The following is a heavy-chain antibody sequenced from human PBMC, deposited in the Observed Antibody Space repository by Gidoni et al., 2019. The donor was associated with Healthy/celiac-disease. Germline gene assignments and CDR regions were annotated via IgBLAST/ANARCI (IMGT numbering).Heavy chain of an antibody. CDR1: GGSISSNNW. D-gene: IGHD6-19*01. CDR3: ALGVAVAGTTRAGTFDY. Sequence: QVQLQESGPGLVKPSATLSLTCAVSGGSISSNNWWSWVRQPPGKGLEWIGEIYHSGSTNYNPSLKSRVTISVDKSKNQFSLKLSSVTAADTAVYYCALGVAVAGTTRAGTFDYWGQGTLVTVSS. CDR2: IYHSGST. J-gene: IGHJ4*02. V-gene: IGHV4-4*02.